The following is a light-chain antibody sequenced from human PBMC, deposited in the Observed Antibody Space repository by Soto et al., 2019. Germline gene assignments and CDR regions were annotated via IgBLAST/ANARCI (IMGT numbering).Light chain of an antibody. CDR3: QQYNNWPRT. CDR2: GAS. V-gene: IGKV3-15*01. J-gene: IGKJ1*01. CDR1: QSISSN. Sequence: EIVMTQSPATLSVFPGERATLSCRASQSISSNLAWYQQKPGQVPRLLMYGASTRATGIPARFSGSGSGTEFTLTISSVQSEDGAVYYCQQYNNWPRTFGQGTKVEIK.